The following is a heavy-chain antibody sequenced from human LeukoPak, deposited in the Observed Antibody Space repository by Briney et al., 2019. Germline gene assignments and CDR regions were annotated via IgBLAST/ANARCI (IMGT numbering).Heavy chain of an antibody. V-gene: IGHV4-38-2*01. CDR1: GYSISSGYY. D-gene: IGHD2-15*01. CDR2: VYQTGST. Sequence: SGTLSLTCAVSGYSISSGYYWGWVRQPPGKGLEWIGRVYQTGSTYYNPSVKSRGTISVDTSKNQFSLKLRSVTAADTAVYYCARVYCSGGSCDSASYYASYYYYYYIDVWGIGTTVTVSS. CDR3: ARVYCSGGSCDSASYYASYYYYYYIDV. J-gene: IGHJ6*03.